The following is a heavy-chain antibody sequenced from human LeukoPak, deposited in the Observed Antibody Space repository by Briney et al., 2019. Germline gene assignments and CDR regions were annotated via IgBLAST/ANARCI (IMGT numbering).Heavy chain of an antibody. J-gene: IGHJ4*02. CDR1: GYTFSSYG. CDR3: AKDTYSSSSY. CDR2: ISYDGSNK. D-gene: IGHD6-6*01. V-gene: IGHV3-30*18. Sequence: PGGSLRLSCAASGYTFSSYGMHWVRQAPGKGLEWVAVISYDGSNKYYADSVKGRFTISRDNSKNTLYLQMNSLRAEDTAVYYCAKDTYSSSSYWGQGTLVTVSS.